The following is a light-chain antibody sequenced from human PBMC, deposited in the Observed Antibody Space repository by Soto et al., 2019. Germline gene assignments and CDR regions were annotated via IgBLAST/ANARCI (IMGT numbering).Light chain of an antibody. J-gene: IGKJ5*01. CDR1: QGISSY. CDR2: AAS. Sequence: AIRMTQSPSSLSASTGDRVTITCRASQGISSYLAWYQQKPGKAPKLLIYAASTLQSGVPSRFSGSGSGTYFTLTISCLQSEDFATYYCQQYYSSLFTFGQGTRLEIK. V-gene: IGKV1-8*01. CDR3: QQYYSSLFT.